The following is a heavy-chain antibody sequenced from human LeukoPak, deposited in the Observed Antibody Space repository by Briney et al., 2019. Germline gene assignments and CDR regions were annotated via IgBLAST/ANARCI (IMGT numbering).Heavy chain of an antibody. Sequence: PGRSLRLSCAASGFSFNSYAMNWVRQAPGKGLEWVASIIGPGGDTYHAGSVRGRFTISRDNSKNTLYLQMSHLRVEDTALYYCAKAAAERCASIKCYPFDSWGQGTLVAV. J-gene: IGHJ4*02. CDR3: AKAAAERCASIKCYPFDS. CDR1: GFSFNSYA. CDR2: IIGPGGDT. D-gene: IGHD1-1*01. V-gene: IGHV3-23*01.